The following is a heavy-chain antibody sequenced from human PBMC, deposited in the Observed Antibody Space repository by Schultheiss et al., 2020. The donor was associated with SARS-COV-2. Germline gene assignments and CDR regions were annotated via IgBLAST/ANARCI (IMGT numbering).Heavy chain of an antibody. J-gene: IGHJ6*02. Sequence: GGSLRLSCAASGFTFSNAWMSWVRQAPGGGLEWVSAISGSGGSTYYADSVKGRFTISRDNAKNSLYLQMNSLRAEDTAVYYCARDLWGYYYGMDVWGQGTTVTVSS. CDR1: GFTFSNAW. V-gene: IGHV3-23*01. CDR3: ARDLWGYYYGMDV. CDR2: ISGSGGST. D-gene: IGHD3-16*01.